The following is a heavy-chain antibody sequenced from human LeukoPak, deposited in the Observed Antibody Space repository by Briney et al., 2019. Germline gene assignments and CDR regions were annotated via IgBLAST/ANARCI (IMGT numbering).Heavy chain of an antibody. CDR3: AKDLAYCGGDCYLRRWANYYYGMDV. D-gene: IGHD2-21*02. CDR1: GFTFSSYG. Sequence: PGGSLRPSCAASGFTFSSYGMHWVRQAPGKGLEWVAVISYDGSNKYYADSVKGRFTISRDNSKNTLYLQMNSLRAEDTAVYYCAKDLAYCGGDCYLRRWANYYYGMDVWGQGTTVTVSS. CDR2: ISYDGSNK. J-gene: IGHJ6*02. V-gene: IGHV3-30*18.